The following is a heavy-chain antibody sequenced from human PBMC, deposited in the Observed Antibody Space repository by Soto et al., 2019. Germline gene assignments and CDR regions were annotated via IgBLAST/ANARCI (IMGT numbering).Heavy chain of an antibody. CDR2: FSYTGST. D-gene: IGHD2-2*01. Sequence: PSETLSLTCTVSGASISNYYWTWIRQPPGKGLEWIGYFSYTGSTNYNPSLKSRVTISVDTSKNQFSLKLSSVTAADTAVYYCARGYCSRTSCYSRLFDPSGQGTLVPVSA. CDR1: GASISNYY. CDR3: ARGYCSRTSCYSRLFDP. V-gene: IGHV4-59*08. J-gene: IGHJ5*02.